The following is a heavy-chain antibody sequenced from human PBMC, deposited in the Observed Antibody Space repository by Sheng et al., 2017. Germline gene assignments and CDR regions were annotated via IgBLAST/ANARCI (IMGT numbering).Heavy chain of an antibody. CDR1: GFSFGSYW. V-gene: IGHV3-74*01. CDR2: INSDGSRT. CDR3: ARGYSSGPNSIDY. Sequence: EVQLVESGGGLVQPGGSLRLSCAASGFSFGSYWMHWVRQVPGTGLVWVSRINSDGSRTNYADSVKGRFTISRDNAKNTVYLQVSSLRGEDTAVYYCARGYSSGPNSIDYWGQGTLVTVSS. D-gene: IGHD5-18*01. J-gene: IGHJ4*02.